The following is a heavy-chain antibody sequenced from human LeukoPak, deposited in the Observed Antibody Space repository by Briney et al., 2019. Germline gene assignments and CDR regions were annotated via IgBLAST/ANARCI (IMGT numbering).Heavy chain of an antibody. J-gene: IGHJ3*02. CDR1: GFTFSSYW. CDR2: IKQDGSEK. V-gene: IGHV3-7*01. Sequence: PGGSLRLSCVASGFTFSSYWMSWVRQAPGKGLEWVANIKQDGSEKYYVDSVKGRFTISRDNAKNSLYLQMNSPRAEDTAVYYCARDCSGWEPHDAFDIWGQGTMVTVSS. CDR3: ARDCSGWEPHDAFDI. D-gene: IGHD2-15*01.